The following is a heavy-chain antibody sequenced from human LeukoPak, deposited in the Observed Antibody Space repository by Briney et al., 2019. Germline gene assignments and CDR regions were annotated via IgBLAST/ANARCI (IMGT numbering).Heavy chain of an antibody. D-gene: IGHD2-2*01. J-gene: IGHJ4*02. Sequence: PGGSLRLSCAASGFTFSNYAMTWVRQAPGKGLEWVSSIIGSGGSTNYADSVKGRFTISRDNSKNTLDLQMNSLRAEDTAIYPCARSCRSSSCYRFDYWGQGALVTVSS. V-gene: IGHV3-23*01. CDR3: ARSCRSSSCYRFDY. CDR1: GFTFSNYA. CDR2: IIGSGGST.